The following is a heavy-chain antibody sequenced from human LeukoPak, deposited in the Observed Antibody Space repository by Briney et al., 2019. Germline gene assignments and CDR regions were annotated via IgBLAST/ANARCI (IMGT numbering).Heavy chain of an antibody. CDR3: ARSHPTAVVAATLYYFDY. D-gene: IGHD2-15*01. V-gene: IGHV1-2*06. CDR1: GYTFTGYY. CDR2: INPNSGGT. Sequence: ASVMVSCKASGYTFTGYYMHWVRQAPGQGLEWMGRINPNSGGTNYAQKFQGRVTMIRDTSISTAYMELSRLRSDDTAVYYCARSHPTAVVAATLYYFDYWGQGTLVTVSS. J-gene: IGHJ4*02.